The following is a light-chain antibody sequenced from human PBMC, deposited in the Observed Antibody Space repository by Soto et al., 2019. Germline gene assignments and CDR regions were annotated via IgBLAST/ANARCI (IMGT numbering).Light chain of an antibody. J-gene: IGKJ2*01. Sequence: DIQMTQSPSTLSASVGDRVTITCRASQSISSWLAWYQQKPGKAPKFLIYKASILESGVPSRFSGSGSGTEFTLTISSLQPDYFATYYCQQYSSWYTFGQGTKLEIK. V-gene: IGKV1-5*03. CDR1: QSISSW. CDR2: KAS. CDR3: QQYSSWYT.